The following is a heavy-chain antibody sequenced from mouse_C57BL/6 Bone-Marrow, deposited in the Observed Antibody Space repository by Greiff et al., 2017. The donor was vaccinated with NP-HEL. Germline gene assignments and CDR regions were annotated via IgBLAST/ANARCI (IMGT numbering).Heavy chain of an antibody. CDR1: GFTFSSYT. CDR2: ISGGGGNT. CDR3: ARHWAGYFDV. J-gene: IGHJ1*03. V-gene: IGHV5-9*01. Sequence: EVKLMESGGGLVKPGGSLKLSCAASGFTFSSYTMSWVRQTPEKRLEWVATISGGGGNTYYPDSVKGRFTISRDNAKNTLYLQMSSLRSEDTALYYCARHWAGYFDVWGTGTTVTVSS.